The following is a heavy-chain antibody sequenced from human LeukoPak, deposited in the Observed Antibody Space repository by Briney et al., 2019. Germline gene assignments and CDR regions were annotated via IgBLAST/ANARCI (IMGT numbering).Heavy chain of an antibody. CDR2: IKQDGSEK. Sequence: PGGSLRLSCAASGFTFSNYWMSWVRQAPGKGLEWVANIKQDGSEKFYVDSVKGRFTISRDNSKNTLYLQMNRLRAEDTAVYYCAKDRYSSGWSPDYWGQGTLVTVSS. J-gene: IGHJ4*02. D-gene: IGHD6-19*01. V-gene: IGHV3-7*01. CDR3: AKDRYSSGWSPDY. CDR1: GFTFSNYW.